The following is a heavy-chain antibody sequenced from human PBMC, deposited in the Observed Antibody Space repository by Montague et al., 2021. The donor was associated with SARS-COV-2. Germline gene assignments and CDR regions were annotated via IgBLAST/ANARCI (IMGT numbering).Heavy chain of an antibody. CDR3: ASQDYDTLTGFRYHYYGMDV. CDR1: GVNFRSYV. J-gene: IGHJ6*02. CDR2: IYSDESHT. V-gene: IGHV3-23*03. D-gene: IGHD3-9*01. Sequence: SLRLSCAASGVNFRSYVMIWVRQVPGKGLEWVSGIYSDESHTNYADSVKGRFTISRDNSKNMVYLEMSHLRAEDTAVYYCASQDYDTLTGFRYHYYGMDVWGQGTTVTVSS.